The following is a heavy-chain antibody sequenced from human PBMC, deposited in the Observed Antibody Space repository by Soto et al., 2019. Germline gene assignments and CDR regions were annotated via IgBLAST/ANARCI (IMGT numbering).Heavy chain of an antibody. CDR1: GYSFINYA. Sequence: GASGKVSWKASGYSFINYAMFWVRQAPGQRLAWMGWINAANGNTKYSQNFQGRVTITRDTLANTAYMELSSLRSEDTAVYYCARGQSSGWTALDYWGQGALVTVSS. CDR2: INAANGNT. V-gene: IGHV1-3*01. D-gene: IGHD6-25*01. J-gene: IGHJ4*02. CDR3: ARGQSSGWTALDY.